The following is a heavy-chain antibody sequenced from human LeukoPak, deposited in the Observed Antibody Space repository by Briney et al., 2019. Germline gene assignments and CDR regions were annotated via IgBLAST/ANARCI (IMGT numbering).Heavy chain of an antibody. CDR1: GATFTTYA. V-gene: IGHV1-69*05. D-gene: IGHD2-2*01. J-gene: IGHJ4*02. CDR3: ARGYCSSTSCFLDY. CDR2: IIPVFGTA. Sequence: ASVKVSCKASGATFTTYAIIWVRQAPGQGLERMGGIIPVFGTANYAQRFQGRVTITTDESTSTAYMELTSLRSEDTAVYYCARGYCSSTSCFLDYWGQGTLVTVPS.